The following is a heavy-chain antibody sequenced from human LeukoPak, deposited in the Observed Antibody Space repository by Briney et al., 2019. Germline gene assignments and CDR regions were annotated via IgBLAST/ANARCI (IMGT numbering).Heavy chain of an antibody. CDR1: GFAFSSYA. D-gene: IGHD6-19*01. V-gene: IGHV3-23*01. CDR3: AKHRTVTGLDAFDM. CDR2: FSGSGDNT. J-gene: IGHJ3*02. Sequence: GGSLRLSCAASGFAFSSYAMSGVRKAPGKGLEWVSAFSGSGDNTYYADSVKGRYTISRDNYKNALYLQMTSLRAEDTAVYYCAKHRTVTGLDAFDMWGEGTMVTVSS.